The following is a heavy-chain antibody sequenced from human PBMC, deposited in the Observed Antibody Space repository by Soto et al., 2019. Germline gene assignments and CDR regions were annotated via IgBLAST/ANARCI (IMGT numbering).Heavy chain of an antibody. J-gene: IGHJ3*01. CDR3: ARISARRNDFDV. CDR2: ITPYNGNT. V-gene: IGHV1-18*01. CDR1: NYLFGAFG. Sequence: QVQLVQSGAEVKNPGASVKVSCQASNYLFGAFGISWVRQAPGQGLECMGWITPYNGNTHYAEKFQDRVTMTADKSTTTAYMEVRRLTSDDTAVYFCARISARRNDFDVWGQGTVVTVSS.